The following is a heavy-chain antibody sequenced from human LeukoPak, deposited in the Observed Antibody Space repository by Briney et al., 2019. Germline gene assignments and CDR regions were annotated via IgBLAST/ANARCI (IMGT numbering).Heavy chain of an antibody. Sequence: PSETLSLTCTVSGGSISSSSYYWGWIRQPPGKGLEWIGSIYYSGSTYYNPSLKSRVTISVDTSKNQFSLKLSSVIAADTAVYYCARSLSQAAAGRYFDYWGQGTLVTVSS. J-gene: IGHJ4*02. CDR2: IYYSGST. D-gene: IGHD6-13*01. CDR3: ARSLSQAAAGRYFDY. V-gene: IGHV4-39*07. CDR1: GGSISSSSYY.